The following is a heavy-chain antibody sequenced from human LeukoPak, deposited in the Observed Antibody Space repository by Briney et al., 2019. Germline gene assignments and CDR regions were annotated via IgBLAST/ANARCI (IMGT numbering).Heavy chain of an antibody. CDR2: INHSGST. Sequence: SETLSLTCAVYGGSFSGYYWSWIRQPPGKGLEWIGEINHSGSTNYNPSLKSRVTISVDTSKNQFSLKLSSVTAADTAVYYCAVFLSDLGLLNWGQGTLVTVSS. V-gene: IGHV4-34*01. CDR1: GGSFSGYY. J-gene: IGHJ4*02. D-gene: IGHD2-21*01. CDR3: AVFLSDLGLLN.